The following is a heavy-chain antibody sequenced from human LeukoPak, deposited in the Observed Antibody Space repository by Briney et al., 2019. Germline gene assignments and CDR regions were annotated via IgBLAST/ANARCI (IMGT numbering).Heavy chain of an antibody. CDR1: GFTFSNAW. Sequence: GALRLSCAASGFTFSNAWMSWVRQAPGKGLEWVGRIKSKTDGGTPDYAAPVKGRFTISRDDSKNTLYLQMNSLKTEDTAVYYCTGVSRSSWYDYWGQGTLVTVSS. CDR3: TGVSRSSWYDY. CDR2: IKSKTDGGTP. D-gene: IGHD6-13*01. J-gene: IGHJ4*02. V-gene: IGHV3-15*01.